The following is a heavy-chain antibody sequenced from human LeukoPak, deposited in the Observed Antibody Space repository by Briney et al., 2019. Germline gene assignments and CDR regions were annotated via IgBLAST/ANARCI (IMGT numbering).Heavy chain of an antibody. CDR1: GFTFSSYA. J-gene: IGHJ4*02. CDR2: ISGSGGST. D-gene: IGHD6-13*01. CDR3: AKGPAGYSSSQYFDY. Sequence: GASLRLSCAASGFTFSSYAMRWVRQAPGKGLEWVSGISGSGGSTYYADSVKGRFTISRDNSKNTLYLQMNSLRAEDTAVYYCAKGPAGYSSSQYFDYWGQGTLVTVSS. V-gene: IGHV3-23*01.